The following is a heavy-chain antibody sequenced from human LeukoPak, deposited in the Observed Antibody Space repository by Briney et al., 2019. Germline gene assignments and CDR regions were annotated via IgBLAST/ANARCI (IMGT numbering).Heavy chain of an antibody. Sequence: PGGSLRLSCAASGFTFSGYAMHWVRQAPGKGLEWVSAISGSGGRTFYADSVKGRFTISRDNSENTLYLQMNSLRAEDTAVYYCAKDLLRTVVVITAAGYYFDYWGQGTLVTVSS. CDR2: ISGSGGRT. J-gene: IGHJ4*02. CDR3: AKDLLRTVVVITAAGYYFDY. V-gene: IGHV3-23*01. CDR1: GFTFSGYA. D-gene: IGHD3-22*01.